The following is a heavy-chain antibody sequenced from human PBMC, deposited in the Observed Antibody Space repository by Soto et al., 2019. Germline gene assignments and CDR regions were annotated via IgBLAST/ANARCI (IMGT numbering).Heavy chain of an antibody. D-gene: IGHD2-2*01. J-gene: IGHJ4*02. Sequence: GGSLRLSCAASGFTFSSYXMNWVXQAPGKGLEWVSYIDSGSNTIYYADSVKGRFTISRDNAKNSLYLQMNSLRDEATAVYYCARDILRYCSSTTCYSYYFDYWGQGTLVTVSS. CDR2: IDSGSNTI. CDR3: ARDILRYCSSTTCYSYYFDY. V-gene: IGHV3-48*02. CDR1: GFTFSSYX.